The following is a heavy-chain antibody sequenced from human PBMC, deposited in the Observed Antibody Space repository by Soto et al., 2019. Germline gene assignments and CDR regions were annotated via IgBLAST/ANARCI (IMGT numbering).Heavy chain of an antibody. Sequence: SETLSLTCAVYGGSFSGYYWIWIRQPPGKGLEWIGEINHSGSTNYNPSLKSRVTISVDTSKNQFSLKLSSVTAADTAVYYCWLLVAGKRHFDYWGQGTLVTVSS. V-gene: IGHV4-34*01. D-gene: IGHD2-8*02. J-gene: IGHJ4*02. CDR1: GGSFSGYY. CDR2: INHSGST. CDR3: WLLVAGKRHFDY.